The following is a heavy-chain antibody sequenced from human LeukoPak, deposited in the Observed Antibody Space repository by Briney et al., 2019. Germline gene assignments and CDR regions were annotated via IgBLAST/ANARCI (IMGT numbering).Heavy chain of an antibody. CDR2: ISYSGTN. D-gene: IGHD7-27*01. CDR1: GGSVSSSTYY. Sequence: SETLSLTGTVSGGSVSSSTYYWGWIRHPPGKGLEWIGSISYSGTNYNNPSLKSRVSISIDTSKNQFSVKLTSVSAADTAMYYCASLGTLRSWGQGTLVTVSS. J-gene: IGHJ5*02. V-gene: IGHV4-39*01. CDR3: ASLGTLRS.